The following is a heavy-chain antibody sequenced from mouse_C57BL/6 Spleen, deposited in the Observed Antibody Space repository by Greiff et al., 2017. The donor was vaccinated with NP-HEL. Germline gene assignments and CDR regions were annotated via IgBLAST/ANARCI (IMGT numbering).Heavy chain of an antibody. J-gene: IGHJ4*01. D-gene: IGHD4-1*02. Sequence: VQLQQSGAELAKPGASVKLSCKASGYTFTSYWMHWVKQRPGQGLEWIGYINPSSGYTKYNQKFKDKATLTADKSSSTAYMQLSSLTYEDSAVYYCARCPTGTDYAMDYWGQGTSVTVSS. V-gene: IGHV1-7*01. CDR1: GYTFTSYW. CDR2: INPSSGYT. CDR3: ARCPTGTDYAMDY.